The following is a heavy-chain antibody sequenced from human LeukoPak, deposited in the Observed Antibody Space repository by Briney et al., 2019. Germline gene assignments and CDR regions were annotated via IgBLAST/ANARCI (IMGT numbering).Heavy chain of an antibody. D-gene: IGHD2-2*01. Sequence: GGSLRLSCAASGFTFSSYSMNWVRQAPGKGLEWVSYISSSSSTTYYADSVKGRFTISRDNAKNSLYLQMNSLRAEDTAVYYCARSIGYCSSTSCYNWFDPWGQGTLVTVSS. CDR1: GFTFSSYS. V-gene: IGHV3-48*01. J-gene: IGHJ5*02. CDR3: ARSIGYCSSTSCYNWFDP. CDR2: ISSSSSTT.